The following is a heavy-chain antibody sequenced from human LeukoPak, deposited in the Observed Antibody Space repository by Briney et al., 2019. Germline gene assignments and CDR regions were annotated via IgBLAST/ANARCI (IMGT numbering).Heavy chain of an antibody. D-gene: IGHD2-15*01. V-gene: IGHV4-59*04. CDR1: GDSISSFY. CDR3: VLAPNSNWFDF. J-gene: IGHJ5*01. CDR2: IHYSGSS. Sequence: SETLSLTCSVSGDSISSFYWNWIRQPPGRGLEWIGNIHYSGSSVYNPSLKSRVTLSIDTSRKQFSLKLSSVTAADTAVYYCVLAPNSNWFDFWGQGTLVTVSS.